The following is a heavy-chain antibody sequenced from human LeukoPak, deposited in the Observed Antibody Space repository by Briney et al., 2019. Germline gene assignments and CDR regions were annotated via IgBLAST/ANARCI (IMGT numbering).Heavy chain of an antibody. CDR3: ARVWRQHGDLYDY. CDR1: GYIFTSYW. J-gene: IGHJ4*02. D-gene: IGHD4-17*01. V-gene: IGHV5-51*01. CDR2: IYPGDSDT. Sequence: GESLKISCKGSGYIFTSYWIAWVRQMPGKGLEYMGIIYPGDSDTRYSPSFQGQVTISADRSISTAYLQWSSLKASDTAMFYCARVWRQHGDLYDYWGQGTLVTVSS.